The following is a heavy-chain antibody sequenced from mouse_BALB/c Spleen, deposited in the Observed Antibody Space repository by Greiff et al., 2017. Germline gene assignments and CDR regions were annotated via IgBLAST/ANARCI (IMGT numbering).Heavy chain of an antibody. J-gene: IGHJ1*01. CDR1: GYTFTDYN. CDR2: IYPYNGGT. Sequence: VQLKESGPELVKPGASVKISCKASGYTFTDYNMHWVKQSHGKSLEWIGYIYPYNGGTGYNQKFKSKATLTVDNSSSTAYMELRSLTSEDSAVYYCARGDYDWYFDVWGAGTTVTVSS. D-gene: IGHD2-4*01. V-gene: IGHV1S29*02. CDR3: ARGDYDWYFDV.